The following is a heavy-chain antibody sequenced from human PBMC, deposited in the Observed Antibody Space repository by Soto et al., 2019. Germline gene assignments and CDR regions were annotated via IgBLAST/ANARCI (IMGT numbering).Heavy chain of an antibody. V-gene: IGHV4-31*03. CDR1: GGSISSGGYY. J-gene: IGHJ3*02. Sequence: QVQLQESGPGLVKPSQTLSLTCTVSGGSISSGGYYWSWIRQHPGKGLEWIGYIYYSGSTCYNPSLKSRVTISVDTSKNQFSLKLSSVTAAATAVYYCARVSYDILTGRSVWGAFDIWGQGTMVTVSS. CDR3: ARVSYDILTGRSVWGAFDI. D-gene: IGHD3-9*01. CDR2: IYYSGST.